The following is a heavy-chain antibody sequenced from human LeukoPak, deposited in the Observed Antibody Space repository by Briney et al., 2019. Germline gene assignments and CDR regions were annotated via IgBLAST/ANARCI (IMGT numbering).Heavy chain of an antibody. Sequence: SETLSLTCTVSGGSTRTYYWSWIRQPPGKGLEWIGRIYTSGSADYNPSLKSRVTMSVDTSKNQFSLKLSSVTAADTAVYYCARGRSHYDILTGYYRRYYFDYWGQGTLVTVSS. J-gene: IGHJ4*02. D-gene: IGHD3-9*01. CDR3: ARGRSHYDILTGYYRRYYFDY. V-gene: IGHV4-4*07. CDR2: IYTSGSA. CDR1: GGSTRTYY.